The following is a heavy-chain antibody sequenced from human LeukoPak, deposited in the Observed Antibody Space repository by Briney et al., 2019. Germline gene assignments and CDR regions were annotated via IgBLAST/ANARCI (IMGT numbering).Heavy chain of an antibody. Sequence: GGSLRLSCAASGFTVSSNYMSWVRQAPGKGLEWVSVIYSGGSTYYADSVKGRFTISRDNAKNSLYLQMNSLRAEDTAVYYCARETPPGLGAMDYWGQGTLVTVSS. CDR1: GFTVSSNY. CDR3: ARETPPGLGAMDY. D-gene: IGHD1-26*01. J-gene: IGHJ4*02. V-gene: IGHV3-53*01. CDR2: IYSGGST.